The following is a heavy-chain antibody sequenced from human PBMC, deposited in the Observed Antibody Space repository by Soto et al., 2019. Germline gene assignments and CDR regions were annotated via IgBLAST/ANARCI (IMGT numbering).Heavy chain of an antibody. D-gene: IGHD3-16*01. J-gene: IGHJ5*02. CDR1: GYNCRDYD. CDR3: AKPRKVTTAVGQISFGA. CDR2: IYPGDPDV. V-gene: IGHV5-51*01. Sequence: ISGQAAGYNCRDYDITWVVQKPGRGLEWVGLIYPGDPDVRYSPSVQGQVTISVDRSTDTAFLQWNSLKASDSATYYCAKPRKVTTAVGQISFGAWGQGSLVPVSS.